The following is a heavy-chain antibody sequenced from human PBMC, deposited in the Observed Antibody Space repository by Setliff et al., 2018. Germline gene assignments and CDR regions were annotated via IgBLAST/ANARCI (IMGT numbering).Heavy chain of an antibody. CDR3: AGEIYSFWSGYTDRQYYFYGMDV. V-gene: IGHV1-69*13. D-gene: IGHD3-3*01. CDR2: IIPVFGTA. CDR1: GGTFSSYA. Sequence: SVKVSCKASGGTFSSYAISWVRQAPGQGFEWMGGIIPVFGTADYAQKFQGRVTITADESTTTFYMEVSSLRSDDTAVYYCAGEIYSFWSGYTDRQYYFYGMDVWGQGTTVTVSS. J-gene: IGHJ6*02.